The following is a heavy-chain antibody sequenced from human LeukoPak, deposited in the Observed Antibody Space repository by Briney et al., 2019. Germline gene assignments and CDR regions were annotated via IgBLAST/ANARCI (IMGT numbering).Heavy chain of an antibody. Sequence: PGGSLRLSCAASGFTFSSYAMHWVRQAPGKGLEWVAVISYDGSNKYYADSVKGRFTISRDNSKNTLYLQMNSLRAEDTAVYYCARPSTYYDILTGSFDYWGQGTLVTVSS. CDR2: ISYDGSNK. V-gene: IGHV3-30-3*01. D-gene: IGHD3-9*01. CDR3: ARPSTYYDILTGSFDY. CDR1: GFTFSSYA. J-gene: IGHJ4*02.